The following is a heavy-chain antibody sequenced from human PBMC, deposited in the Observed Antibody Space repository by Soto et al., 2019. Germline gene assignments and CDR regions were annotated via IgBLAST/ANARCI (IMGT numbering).Heavy chain of an antibody. V-gene: IGHV4-31*03. Sequence: SETLSLTCSVSGAPLNSGNYYWSWIRQVPGKGLEWIGHIYVTGAVDYNPSLRDRITISQDTSERQFSLNLRLVTAADTAVYYCARLRIATNNYKWFDPWGQGTLVTVSS. CDR3: ARLRIATNNYKWFDP. CDR2: IYVTGAV. J-gene: IGHJ5*02. CDR1: GAPLNSGNYY. D-gene: IGHD2-21*01.